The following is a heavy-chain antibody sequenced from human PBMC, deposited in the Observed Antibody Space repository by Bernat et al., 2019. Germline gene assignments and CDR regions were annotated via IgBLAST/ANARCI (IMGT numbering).Heavy chain of an antibody. V-gene: IGHV4-59*01. J-gene: IGHJ3*02. D-gene: IGHD2-15*01. CDR3: ARAPGGDAFDI. Sequence: QVQLQESGPGLVKPSGTLSLTCTVSGGSISGYYWSWIRQPPGRGLEWIGYIYYSGSTNYNPSLKSRVTIPVDTSKNQFSLKVTSVTAADTAVYYCARAPGGDAFDIWGQGTMVTVSS. CDR1: GGSISGYY. CDR2: IYYSGST.